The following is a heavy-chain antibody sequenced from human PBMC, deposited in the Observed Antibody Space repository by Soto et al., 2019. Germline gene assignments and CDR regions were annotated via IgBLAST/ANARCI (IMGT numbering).Heavy chain of an antibody. CDR2: ISGSGDNT. Sequence: GGSLRLSCKASGFSFSDYAMTWVRQAPGKGLEWVSVISGSGDNTFYAASVKGRFAISRDNSKNVLYLQMNSLSADDAAVYFCAKGRAIIVYGVDILFDYWGLGTLVTVSS. J-gene: IGHJ4*01. V-gene: IGHV3-23*01. CDR3: AKGRAIIVYGVDILFDY. D-gene: IGHD3-3*02. CDR1: GFSFSDYA.